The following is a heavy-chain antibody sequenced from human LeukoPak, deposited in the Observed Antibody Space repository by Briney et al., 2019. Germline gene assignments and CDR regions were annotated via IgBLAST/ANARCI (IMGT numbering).Heavy chain of an antibody. CDR2: MSPNSGNT. CDR1: GYAFTSYD. Sequence: EASVKVSCKASGYAFTSYDINWMRQATGQGLEWMGWMSPNSGNTGYAQKFQGRVTMTRDTSISTAYMELSSLRSEDTAVYYCARNPPLTGDLDFWGQGTMVTVSS. J-gene: IGHJ4*02. V-gene: IGHV1-8*01. CDR3: ARNPPLTGDLDF. D-gene: IGHD7-27*01.